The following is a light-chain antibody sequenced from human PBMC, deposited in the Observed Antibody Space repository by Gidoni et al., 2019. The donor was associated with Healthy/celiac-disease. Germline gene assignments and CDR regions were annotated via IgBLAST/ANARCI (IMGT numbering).Light chain of an antibody. CDR3: QQYKSYST. V-gene: IGKV1-5*03. CDR2: RAS. CDR1: QTIGGF. J-gene: IGKJ1*01. Sequence: DLQMTPSPSTLSASEGDSVTITRRASQTIGGFFAWYQQKPGKAPRLLIYRASGLQGGVPSRFSGSGSGTEFTLTISRLQPDDFATYYCQQYKSYSTFXXXTKVEV.